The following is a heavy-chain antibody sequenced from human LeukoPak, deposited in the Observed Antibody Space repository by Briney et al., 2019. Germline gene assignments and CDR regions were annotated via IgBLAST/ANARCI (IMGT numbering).Heavy chain of an antibody. Sequence: PSQTLSLTCTVSGGSISSGEYYWSWIRQPPGKGLEWIGYIYYSGSTYYNPSLKRRVTISVDTSKNQFSLKLSSVTAADTAVYYCAREDYGVLFDYWGQGTLVTVSS. CDR2: IYYSGST. J-gene: IGHJ4*02. V-gene: IGHV4-30-4*01. CDR3: AREDYGVLFDY. D-gene: IGHD4-17*01. CDR1: GGSISSGEYY.